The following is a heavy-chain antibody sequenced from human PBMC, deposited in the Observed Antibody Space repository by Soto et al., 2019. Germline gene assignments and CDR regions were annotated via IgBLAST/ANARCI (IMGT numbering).Heavy chain of an antibody. CDR1: GYPFTSYG. Sequence: QVQVVQSGAEVKKPGASVKVSCKTSGYPFTSYGINWVRQAPGQGPEWMGWISAYNGKTSYTQKFQGRVTMTTDTSTSTAYMELRSLRSDDTAVYYCARDRLIAVTGLLHYWGQGTLVTVSS. V-gene: IGHV1-18*01. CDR2: ISAYNGKT. J-gene: IGHJ4*02. D-gene: IGHD6-19*01. CDR3: ARDRLIAVTGLLHY.